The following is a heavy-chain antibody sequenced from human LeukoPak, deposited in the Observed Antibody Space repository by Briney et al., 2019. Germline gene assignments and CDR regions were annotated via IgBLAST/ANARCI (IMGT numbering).Heavy chain of an antibody. Sequence: ASVKVSCKASGYTFTGYYMHWVRQAPGQGLEWMGWINPNSGGTNYAQKFQGRVTMTRDTSISTAHMELSRLRSDDTAVYYCARGLPGFTIYDYVWGSYRPFDYWGQGTLVTVSS. CDR1: GYTFTGYY. CDR3: ARGLPGFTIYDYVWGSYRPFDY. CDR2: INPNSGGT. D-gene: IGHD3-16*02. J-gene: IGHJ4*02. V-gene: IGHV1-2*02.